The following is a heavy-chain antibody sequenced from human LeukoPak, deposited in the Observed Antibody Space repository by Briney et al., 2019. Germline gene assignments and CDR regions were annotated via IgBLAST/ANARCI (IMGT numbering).Heavy chain of an antibody. D-gene: IGHD4-17*01. V-gene: IGHV3-30-3*01. Sequence: PGGSLRLSCAASGFTFRSYSIHWVRQAPGKGLEWVAVISYDGSNKYYADFVKGRFTLSRDNSKNTVYLQMNSLRAEDTAVYYCARPSTVGCFDYWGQGTLVTVSS. CDR1: GFTFRSYS. CDR3: ARPSTVGCFDY. CDR2: ISYDGSNK. J-gene: IGHJ4*02.